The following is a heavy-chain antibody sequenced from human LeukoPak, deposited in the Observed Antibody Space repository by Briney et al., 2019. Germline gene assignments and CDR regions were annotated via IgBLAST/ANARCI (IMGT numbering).Heavy chain of an antibody. V-gene: IGHV4-34*01. D-gene: IGHD3-22*01. CDR3: ARGRVYDSSGYYPNFDY. J-gene: IGHJ4*02. CDR2: INHSGST. CDR1: GGSFSGYY. Sequence: PSETLSLTCAVYGGSFSGYYWSWIRQPPGKGLEWIGEINHSGSTNCNPSLKSRVTISVDTSKNQFSLKLSSVTAADTAVYYCARGRVYDSSGYYPNFDYWGQGTLVTVSS.